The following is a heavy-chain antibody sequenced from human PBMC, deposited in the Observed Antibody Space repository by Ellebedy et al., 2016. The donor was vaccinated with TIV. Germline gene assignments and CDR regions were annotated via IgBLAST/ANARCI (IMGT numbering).Heavy chain of an antibody. CDR1: GFTFDDYT. CDR2: ISWDGGST. J-gene: IGHJ6*02. V-gene: IGHV3-43*01. CDR3: AKDTSPYYYGSGSYPFYGMDV. Sequence: GESLKISXAASGFTFDDYTMHWVRQAPGKGLEWVSLISWDGGSTYYADSVKGRFTISRDNSKNSLYLQMNSLRAEDTALYYCAKDTSPYYYGSGSYPFYGMDVWGQGTTVTVSS. D-gene: IGHD3-10*01.